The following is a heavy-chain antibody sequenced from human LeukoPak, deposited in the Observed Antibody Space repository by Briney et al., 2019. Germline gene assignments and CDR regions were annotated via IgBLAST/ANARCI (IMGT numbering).Heavy chain of an antibody. CDR3: ARNRDGYDYGAYYYYMDV. D-gene: IGHD5-12*01. CDR2: IYTSGST. V-gene: IGHV4-4*07. J-gene: IGHJ6*03. Sequence: PSETLSLTCTVSGGSISSYYWSWIRQPAGKGLEWIGRIYTSGSTNYNPSLKSRVTMSVDTSKNQFSLKLSSVTAADTAVYYCARNRDGYDYGAYYYYMDVWGKGTTVTVSS. CDR1: GGSISSYY.